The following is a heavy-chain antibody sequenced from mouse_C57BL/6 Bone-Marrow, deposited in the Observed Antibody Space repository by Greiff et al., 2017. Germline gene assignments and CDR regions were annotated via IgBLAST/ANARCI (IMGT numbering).Heavy chain of an antibody. CDR3: ASTVVDWYFDV. V-gene: IGHV1-76*01. D-gene: IGHD1-1*01. J-gene: IGHJ1*03. CDR2: IYPGSGNT. CDR1: GYTFTDYY. Sequence: VQLQQSGAELVRPGASVKLSCKASGYTFTDYYINWVKQRPGQGLEWIARIYPGSGNTYYTEKFKGKATLTAEKSSSTAYMQLSSLTSEDSAVYFCASTVVDWYFDVWGTGTTVTVSS.